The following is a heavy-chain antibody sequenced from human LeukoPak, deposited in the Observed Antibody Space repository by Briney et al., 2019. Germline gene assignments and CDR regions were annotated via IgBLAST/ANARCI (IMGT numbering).Heavy chain of an antibody. CDR1: GLTFTNYW. Sequence: GGSLRLSCAASGLTFTNYWMSWVRQAPGKGLEWVANIKQDGSEKYYADSVKGRFTISRDNAKNSLFLQMNSLRAEDTALYYCARFRGGYNYWGQGTLVTVSS. CDR2: IKQDGSEK. D-gene: IGHD3-3*01. V-gene: IGHV3-7*01. J-gene: IGHJ4*02. CDR3: ARFRGGYNY.